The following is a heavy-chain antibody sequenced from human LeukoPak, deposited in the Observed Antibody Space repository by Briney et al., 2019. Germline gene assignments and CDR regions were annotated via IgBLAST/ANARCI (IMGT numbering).Heavy chain of an antibody. V-gene: IGHV3-53*01. D-gene: IGHD1-26*01. CDR1: GFTVSSNY. CDR2: ITSRGNT. CDR3: ARGGDIVGATRSAFDT. Sequence: GGSLRLSCAASGFTVSSNYMSWVRQAPGKGLEWVSVITSRGNTYYADSVKGRFTISRDSSKNTLYLQMNSLRAEDTAVYYCARGGDIVGATRSAFDTWGQGTMVTVSS. J-gene: IGHJ3*02.